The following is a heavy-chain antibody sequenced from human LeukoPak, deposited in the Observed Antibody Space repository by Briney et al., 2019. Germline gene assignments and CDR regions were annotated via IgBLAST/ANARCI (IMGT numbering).Heavy chain of an antibody. CDR3: ARDGIDY. J-gene: IGHJ4*02. D-gene: IGHD1-26*01. Sequence: SGGSLRLSCAASGFTFSSYWMSWVRQAPGKGLEWVANIKPEGNEKFYVDSVKGRFTISRDNANNSVFLQMNNLRAEDTAVYYCARDGIDYWGQGTLVTVSS. V-gene: IGHV3-7*04. CDR1: GFTFSSYW. CDR2: IKPEGNEK.